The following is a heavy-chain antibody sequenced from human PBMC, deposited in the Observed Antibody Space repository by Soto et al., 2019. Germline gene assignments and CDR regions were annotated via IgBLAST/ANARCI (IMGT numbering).Heavy chain of an antibody. CDR2: ISPHTGGT. D-gene: IGHD3-22*01. J-gene: IGHJ6*02. CDR3: ARASPMVINAYYYPMDV. V-gene: IGHV1-2*02. CDR1: GYTFNRYY. Sequence: ASVKVSCKASGYTFNRYYMHWVRQAPGPGLEWMGWISPHTGGTTYAQKFQGRVTMTRDTSVSTAFMELSRLGSDDTAVYYCARASPMVINAYYYPMDVLGQGTTVTVSS.